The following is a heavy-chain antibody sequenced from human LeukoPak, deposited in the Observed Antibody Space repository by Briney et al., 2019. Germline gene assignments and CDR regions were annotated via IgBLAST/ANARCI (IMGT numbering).Heavy chain of an antibody. CDR2: INPNSGGT. V-gene: IGHV1-2*02. D-gene: IGHD6-19*01. CDR1: GYTFTGYY. CDR3: ARGAVAGFLLLEFDY. J-gene: IGHJ4*02. Sequence: ASVKVSCKASGYTFTGYYMHWVRQAPGQGLEWMGWINPNSGGTNYAQKFQGRVTKTRDTSISTAYMELSRLRSDDTAVYYCARGAVAGFLLLEFDYWGQGTLVTVSS.